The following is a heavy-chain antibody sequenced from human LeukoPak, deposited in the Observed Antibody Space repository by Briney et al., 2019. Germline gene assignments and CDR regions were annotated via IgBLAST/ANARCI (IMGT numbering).Heavy chain of an antibody. Sequence: GGSLRLSCAVSGFAFGSEAMSWVRQSPARGLEWVASISPGGGTTYYADYVKGRFTISRDNSKNSLSVQMNSLKTEDTAVYYCTTEGQQGSGWLDFDYWGQGTLVTVSS. CDR2: ISPGGGTT. V-gene: IGHV3-23*01. CDR3: TTEGQQGSGWLDFDY. D-gene: IGHD6-19*01. J-gene: IGHJ4*02. CDR1: GFAFGSEA.